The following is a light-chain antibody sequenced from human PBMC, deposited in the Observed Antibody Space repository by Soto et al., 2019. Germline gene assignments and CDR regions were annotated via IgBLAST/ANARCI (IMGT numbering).Light chain of an antibody. Sequence: QSALTQPASVSGSPGQSITISCTGTSSDVGGYIYVSWYQQLPGKVPKLMIYEVTNRPSGVSDRFSGSKSGNTASLTISGLQAEDEADYYCQSYDSSLTNYVFGTGTKVTVL. V-gene: IGLV2-14*01. J-gene: IGLJ1*01. CDR3: QSYDSSLTNYV. CDR2: EVT. CDR1: SSDVGGYIY.